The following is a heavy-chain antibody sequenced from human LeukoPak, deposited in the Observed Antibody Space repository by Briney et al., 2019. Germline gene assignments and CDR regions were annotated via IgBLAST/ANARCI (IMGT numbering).Heavy chain of an antibody. CDR3: ARGQWLPVFDF. Sequence: PSETLSLTCTVSGGSISSYYWNWIRQSAGKGLEWIGRIYTSGITNYNPSLKSRVTISVDTSKNHFSLKLSSVTAADTAVYYCARGQWLPVFDFWGQGTLVTVSS. D-gene: IGHD3-22*01. V-gene: IGHV4-4*07. J-gene: IGHJ4*02. CDR2: IYTSGIT. CDR1: GGSISSYY.